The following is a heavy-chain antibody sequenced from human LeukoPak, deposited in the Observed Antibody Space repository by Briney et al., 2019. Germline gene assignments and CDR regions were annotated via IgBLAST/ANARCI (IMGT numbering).Heavy chain of an antibody. CDR1: GFTFSNYA. D-gene: IGHD3-22*01. Sequence: PGGSLRLSCAASGFTFSNYAMSWVRQAPGKGLEWVSSITGNALNTYQADFIKGRLTISRDDSKNTLYLHLSSLRVEDTAVYYCAKLQDFYDNSGYSYFDNWGQGTLVTVSS. CDR2: ITGNALNT. J-gene: IGHJ4*02. V-gene: IGHV3-23*01. CDR3: AKLQDFYDNSGYSYFDN.